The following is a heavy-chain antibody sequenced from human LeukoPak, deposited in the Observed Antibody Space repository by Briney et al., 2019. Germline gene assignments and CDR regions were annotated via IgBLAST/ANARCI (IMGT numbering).Heavy chain of an antibody. Sequence: GGSLRLSCAASGFTFSSSAMSWVRQAPGKGLEWVSSIGSRSSSIFYADSVKGRFTISRDNAKNSLYLQMNSLRAEDTAVYYCAREQTGEGFDYWGQGTLVTVSS. CDR3: AREQTGEGFDY. CDR2: IGSRSSSI. CDR1: GFTFSSSA. J-gene: IGHJ4*02. V-gene: IGHV3-21*01. D-gene: IGHD7-27*01.